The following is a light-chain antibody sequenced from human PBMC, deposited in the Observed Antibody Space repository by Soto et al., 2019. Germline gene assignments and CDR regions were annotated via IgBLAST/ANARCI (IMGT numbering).Light chain of an antibody. CDR3: AAWDDSLHVVL. V-gene: IGLV1-36*01. CDR2: FDD. Sequence: QSVLTPPPSVSEAPRQRVSISCSGNTSNVGNNAVNWYQQLPGKTPKLLIYFDDLVPSGVSDRFSGSKSGTSASLAISGPQSDDEADYYCAAWDDSLHVVLFGGGTKLTVL. CDR1: TSNVGNNA. J-gene: IGLJ2*01.